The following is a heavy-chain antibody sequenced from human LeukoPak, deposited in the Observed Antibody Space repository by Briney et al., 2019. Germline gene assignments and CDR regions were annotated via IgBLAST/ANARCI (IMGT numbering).Heavy chain of an antibody. CDR3: AREAYSSPFFDY. D-gene: IGHD6-13*01. CDR2: IIPIFGTA. J-gene: IGHJ4*02. Sequence: SVKVSCKASGGTYSSYAISWVRQAPGQGLEWMGRIIPIFGTANYAQKFQGRVTITTDESTSTAYMELSSLRSEDTAVYYCAREAYSSPFFDYWGQGTLVTVSS. V-gene: IGHV1-69*05. CDR1: GGTYSSYA.